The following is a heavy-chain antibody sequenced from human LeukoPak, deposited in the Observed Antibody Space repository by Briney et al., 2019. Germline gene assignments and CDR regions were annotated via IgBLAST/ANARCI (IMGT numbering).Heavy chain of an antibody. CDR1: GYTFTGYY. CDR2: INPNSGGT. J-gene: IGHJ4*02. CDR3: ARDRSSSWYSKYYFDY. D-gene: IGHD6-13*01. Sequence: ASVNVSCTASGYTFTGYYMHWVRQAPGQGLEWMGWINPNSGGTNYAQKFQGRVTMTRDTSISTAYMELSRLRSDDTAVYYCARDRSSSWYSKYYFDYWGQGTLVTVSS. V-gene: IGHV1-2*02.